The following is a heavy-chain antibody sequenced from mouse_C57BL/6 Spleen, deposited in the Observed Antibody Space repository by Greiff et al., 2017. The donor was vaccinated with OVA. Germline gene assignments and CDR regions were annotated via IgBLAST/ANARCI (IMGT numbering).Heavy chain of an antibody. CDR1: GYTFTSYW. D-gene: IGHD3-2*02. J-gene: IGHJ4*01. V-gene: IGHV1-50*01. CDR3: ARYSSGYDYAMDY. CDR2: IDPSDSYT. Sequence: VQLQQPGAELVKPGASVKLSCKASGYTFTSYWMQWVKQRPGQGLEWIGEIDPSDSYTNYNQKFKGKATLTVDTSSSTAYMQLSSLTSEDSAVYYCARYSSGYDYAMDYWGQGTSVTVSS.